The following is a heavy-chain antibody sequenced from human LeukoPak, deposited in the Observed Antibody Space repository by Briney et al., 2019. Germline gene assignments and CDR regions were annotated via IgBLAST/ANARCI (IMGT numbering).Heavy chain of an antibody. V-gene: IGHV4-4*07. D-gene: IGHD3-10*01. CDR3: ARRPAHYYGSGSYYKAYYYYYYYMDV. CDR1: GGSISSYY. Sequence: PSETLSLTCAVSGGSISSYYWSWIRQPAGKGLEWIGRIYTSGSTNYNPSLKSRVTMSVDTSKNQFSLKLSSVTAADTAVYYCARRPAHYYGSGSYYKAYYYYYYYMDVWGKGTTVTISS. J-gene: IGHJ6*03. CDR2: IYTSGST.